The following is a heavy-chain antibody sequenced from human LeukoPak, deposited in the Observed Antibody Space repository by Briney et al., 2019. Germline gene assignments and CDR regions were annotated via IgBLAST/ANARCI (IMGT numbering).Heavy chain of an antibody. CDR3: AREDNYYFDY. CDR1: GGSISSYT. D-gene: IGHD1-20*01. Sequence: SETLSLTCAVSGGSISSYTWTWIRQPPGKGLDWIGYIYYSGSTNYNPSLKSRVTISVDTSKNQFSLKLTFVTAADTAVYYCAREDNYYFDYWGQGTLVTVSS. V-gene: IGHV4-59*01. CDR2: IYYSGST. J-gene: IGHJ4*02.